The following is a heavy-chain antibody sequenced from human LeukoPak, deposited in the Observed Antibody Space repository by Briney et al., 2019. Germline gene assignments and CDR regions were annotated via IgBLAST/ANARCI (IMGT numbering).Heavy chain of an antibody. CDR2: INPNSSGT. Sequence: GASVKVSCKASGYTFTGYYMHWVRRAPGQGLEWMGWINPNSSGTNYAQKFQGRVTMTRDTSISTAYMELSRLRSDDTAVYYCARGTYYYDSSGYFDYWGQGTLVTVSS. CDR3: ARGTYYYDSSGYFDY. CDR1: GYTFTGYY. D-gene: IGHD3-22*01. J-gene: IGHJ4*02. V-gene: IGHV1-2*02.